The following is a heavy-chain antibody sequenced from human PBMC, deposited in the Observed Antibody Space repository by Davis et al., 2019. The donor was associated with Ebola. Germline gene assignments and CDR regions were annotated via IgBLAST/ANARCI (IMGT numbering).Heavy chain of an antibody. J-gene: IGHJ6*03. D-gene: IGHD2-2*01. CDR2: ISSSSVTI. CDR1: GFTFSSYN. Sequence: GESLKISCAASGFTFSSYNMNWVRQAPGKGLEWISSISSSSVTIYYADSVKGRFTISRDNAKNSLYLQMNSLRAEDTAVYYCARGSCSSTSCCLYYYYYMDVWGKGTTVTVSS. V-gene: IGHV3-48*04. CDR3: ARGSCSSTSCCLYYYYYMDV.